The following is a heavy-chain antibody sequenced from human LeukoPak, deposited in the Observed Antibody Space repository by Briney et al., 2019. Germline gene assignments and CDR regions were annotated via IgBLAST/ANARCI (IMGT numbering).Heavy chain of an antibody. V-gene: IGHV3-30-3*01. CDR3: AREPPQRAFDI. J-gene: IGHJ3*02. Sequence: GGSLRLSCAASGFTFSSYALHWVRQAPGKGLEWVAVISHDGSNKYYADSVKGRFTISRDNSINTLYLQMNSLRAEDTAVYYYAREPPQRAFDIWGQGTMVTVSS. CDR1: GFTFSSYA. CDR2: ISHDGSNK.